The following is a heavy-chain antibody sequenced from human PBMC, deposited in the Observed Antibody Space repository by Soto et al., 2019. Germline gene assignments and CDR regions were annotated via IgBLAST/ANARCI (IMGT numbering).Heavy chain of an antibody. CDR1: GGSISSSSYY. J-gene: IGHJ4*02. CDR2: IDYNGAT. D-gene: IGHD2-2*01. Sequence: PSETLSLTCTVSGGSISSSSYYWGWIRQPPGKGRDWIGNIDYNGATYYNPSLKSRVTVSKDTAKNQFSLKVASVTAADTAIYYCGRVMIGTSRHTDSDYWGQGTQVTVSS. CDR3: GRVMIGTSRHTDSDY. V-gene: IGHV4-39*01.